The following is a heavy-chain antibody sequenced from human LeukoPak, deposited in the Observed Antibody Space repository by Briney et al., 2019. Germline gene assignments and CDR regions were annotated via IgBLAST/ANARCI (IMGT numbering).Heavy chain of an antibody. V-gene: IGHV4-59*08. CDR3: ARHTYYDFWNGYWRYYGMDV. CDR1: GGSISSYY. J-gene: IGHJ6*02. D-gene: IGHD3-3*01. Sequence: NPSETLSLTCTVSGGSISSYYWSWIRQPPGKGLEWIGYIYYSGSTNYNPSLKSRVTISVDTSKNQFSLKLSSVTAADTAVYYCARHTYYDFWNGYWRYYGMDVWGQGTTVTVSS. CDR2: IYYSGST.